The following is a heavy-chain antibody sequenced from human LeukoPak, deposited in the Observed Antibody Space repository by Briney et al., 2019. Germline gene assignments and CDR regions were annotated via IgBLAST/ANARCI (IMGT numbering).Heavy chain of an antibody. D-gene: IGHD5-18*01. V-gene: IGHV4-30-4*01. CDR1: GGSISSDDYS. Sequence: SETLSLTCTVSGGSISSDDYSWSWILQPPGKGLECIGYIYYSGSTYYNPSLKSRLAISLDTSKNQFSLKLSSVTAADTAVYYCARHGERGYSYGHDYWGQGTLVTVSS. J-gene: IGHJ4*02. CDR3: ARHGERGYSYGHDY. CDR2: IYYSGST.